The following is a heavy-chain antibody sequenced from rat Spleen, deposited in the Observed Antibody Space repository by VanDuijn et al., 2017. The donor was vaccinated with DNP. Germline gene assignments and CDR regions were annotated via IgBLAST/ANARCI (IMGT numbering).Heavy chain of an antibody. CDR1: GFSLTSYH. D-gene: IGHD1-2*01. V-gene: IGHV2-32*01. Sequence: QVQVKESGPGLVQPSQTLSLTCAVSGFSLTSYHVHWLRQPPGKGLEWMGVMWSDGDTLYKLGIKSRLSISRDTSKSQVFLKMNSVQTEDTAIYFCARHYTYWGQGVMVTVSS. J-gene: IGHJ2*01. CDR2: MWSDGDT. CDR3: ARHYTY.